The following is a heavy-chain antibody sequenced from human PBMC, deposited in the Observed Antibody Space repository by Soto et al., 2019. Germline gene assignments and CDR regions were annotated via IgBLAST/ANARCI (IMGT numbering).Heavy chain of an antibody. V-gene: IGHV3-74*01. Sequence: EVQLVESGGGLVRPGGSLRLSCAASGFTFSYYWMHWVRQAPGKGLVWVSRIHSDGSSTTYADFVKGRFIISRDNARNTVALQMNRVRVEDTAVYYCESGDRGAFDLWGQGTVVTVSS. D-gene: IGHD3-10*01. CDR2: IHSDGSST. CDR3: ESGDRGAFDL. CDR1: GFTFSYYW. J-gene: IGHJ3*01.